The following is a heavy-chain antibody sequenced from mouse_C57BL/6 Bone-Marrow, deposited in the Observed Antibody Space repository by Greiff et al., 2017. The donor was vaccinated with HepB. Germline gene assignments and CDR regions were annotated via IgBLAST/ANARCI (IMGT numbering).Heavy chain of an antibody. V-gene: IGHV1-55*01. CDR3: ASNYYAMDY. CDR2: IYPGSGST. CDR1: GYTFTSYW. Sequence: QVQLQHSGAELVKPGASVKMSCKASGYTFTSYWITWVKQRPGQGLEWIGDIYPGSGSTNYNEKFKSKATLTVDTSSSTAYMQLSSLTSEDSAVYYCASNYYAMDYWGQGTSVTVSS. J-gene: IGHJ4*01.